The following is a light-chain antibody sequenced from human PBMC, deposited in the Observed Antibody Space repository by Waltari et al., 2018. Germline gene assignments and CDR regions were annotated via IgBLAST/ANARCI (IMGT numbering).Light chain of an antibody. CDR3: SSYSTTSTLVV. V-gene: IGLV2-14*01. Sequence: QSALTQPASVSGSPGKSITITCTGTSADIGGFDYVSWYQQRPGKAPKLIIFEVSNRASGISNRFSGSKSGSTASLTISGLQTEDDSDYYCSSYSTTSTLVVFGGGTKVTVL. J-gene: IGLJ2*01. CDR1: SADIGGFDY. CDR2: EVS.